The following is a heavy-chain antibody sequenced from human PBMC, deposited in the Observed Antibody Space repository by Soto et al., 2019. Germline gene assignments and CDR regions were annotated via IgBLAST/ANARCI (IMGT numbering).Heavy chain of an antibody. CDR1: GYSISSGYY. V-gene: IGHV4-38-2*01. CDR3: ATGATLSIVGISGRKYYYSCMDD. Sequence: PSETLSLTCAVSGYSISSGYYWVWIRQPPGKGLEWIGSIYHSGSTYYNPSLKSRVTISVDTSKNQFSLKLSSVTAADTAVYYCATGATLSIVGISGRKYYYSCMDDWAQGTSGTGS. J-gene: IGHJ6*02. D-gene: IGHD1-26*01. CDR2: IYHSGST.